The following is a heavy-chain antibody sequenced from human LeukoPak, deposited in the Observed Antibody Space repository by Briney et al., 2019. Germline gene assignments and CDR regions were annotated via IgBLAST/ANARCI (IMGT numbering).Heavy chain of an antibody. V-gene: IGHV4-59*01. CDR1: GGYISSYY. CDR3: ARVGSGWYRGYWYFDL. Sequence: PSETLSLTCTVSGGYISSYYWSWIRQPPGKGLEWIGYIYYSGSTNYNPSLKSRVTISVDTSKNQFSLKLSSVTAADTAVYYCARVGSGWYRGYWYFDLWGRGTLVTVSS. J-gene: IGHJ2*01. D-gene: IGHD6-19*01. CDR2: IYYSGST.